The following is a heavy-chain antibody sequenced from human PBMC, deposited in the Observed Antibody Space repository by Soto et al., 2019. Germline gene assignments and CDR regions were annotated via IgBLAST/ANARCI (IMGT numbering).Heavy chain of an antibody. CDR2: IYPGDSDT. Sequence: GESLTISCKGSGYSFTSYWIGWVRQMPGKGLEWMGIIYPGDSDTRYSPSFQGQVTISADKSISTAYLQWSSLKASDTAMYYCARPHDYGDYEVYFQHWGQGTLVTVSS. V-gene: IGHV5-51*01. J-gene: IGHJ1*01. D-gene: IGHD4-17*01. CDR3: ARPHDYGDYEVYFQH. CDR1: GYSFTSYW.